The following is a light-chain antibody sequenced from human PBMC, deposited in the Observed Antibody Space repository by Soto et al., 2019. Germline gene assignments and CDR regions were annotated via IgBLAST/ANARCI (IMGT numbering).Light chain of an antibody. CDR1: SSDVGSYNL. CDR2: EGS. Sequence: QSALTQPASVSGSPGQSITISCTGTSSDVGSYNLVSWYQQHPGKAPKLMIYEGSKRPSGVSNRFSGSKSGNTASLTISGIYAEDEADYYCCSYAGSSSLYVFGTGTKLTVL. V-gene: IGLV2-23*01. CDR3: CSYAGSSSLYV. J-gene: IGLJ1*01.